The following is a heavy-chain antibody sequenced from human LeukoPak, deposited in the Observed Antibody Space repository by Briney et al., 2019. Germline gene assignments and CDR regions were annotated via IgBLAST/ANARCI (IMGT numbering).Heavy chain of an antibody. CDR2: ISSSSSAI. V-gene: IGHV3-48*02. Sequence: PGGSLRLSCAASGFTFSSYSMNWVRQAPGKGLECGSYISSSSSAIYYADSVKGRFTISRDNAKSSLYLQMNSLRDEDTAMYYCASLSGGWPDFDYWGQGTLVTVSS. CDR1: GFTFSSYS. CDR3: ASLSGGWPDFDY. D-gene: IGHD2-15*01. J-gene: IGHJ4*02.